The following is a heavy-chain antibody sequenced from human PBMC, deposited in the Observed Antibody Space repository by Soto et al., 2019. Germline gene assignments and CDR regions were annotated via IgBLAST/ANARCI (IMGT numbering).Heavy chain of an antibody. J-gene: IGHJ4*02. Sequence: LRVSCEASGFTFSGFDMHWVRQPTGKGLEWVSSIGTAGDTYYAVSVKGRFTISRDNAKNSLSLQMNSLRAGDMAVYFCAKSQEIGTHFFDSWGQGTQVTVSS. D-gene: IGHD6-13*01. CDR1: GFTFSGFD. CDR3: AKSQEIGTHFFDS. V-gene: IGHV3-13*01. CDR2: IGTAGDT.